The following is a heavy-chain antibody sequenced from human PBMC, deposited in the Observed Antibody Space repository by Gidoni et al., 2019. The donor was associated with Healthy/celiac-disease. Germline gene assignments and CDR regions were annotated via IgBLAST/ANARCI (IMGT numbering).Heavy chain of an antibody. D-gene: IGHD3-22*01. CDR1: GSTFNGFY. CDR3: ASDRVNSVYYRKDCFDP. J-gene: IGHJ5*02. V-gene: IGHV1-2*02. CDR2: ISPNSVCI. Sequence: EQLVQSGAEVTKPGASVTVTCTASGSTFNGFYMHWVRQAHGHGLWWMVWISPNSVCISYAKQAQCMVTMTSNTSISPAYLELSSLSSDDTAVYYCASDRVNSVYYRKDCFDPWGQGTLVTVSS.